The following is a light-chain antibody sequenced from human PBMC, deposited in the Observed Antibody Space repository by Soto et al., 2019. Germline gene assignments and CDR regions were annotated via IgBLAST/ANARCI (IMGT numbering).Light chain of an antibody. V-gene: IGKV3D-20*02. Sequence: EIVLTQSPGTLSLSPGERATLSCRASQSVSSSYLAWYQQKPGQAPRLLIYGASSRATGIPDRFSGGGSGTDFTLTISSLEPEDFAVYYCQQCNNWPQWTFGQGTKVDIK. CDR1: QSVSSSY. J-gene: IGKJ1*01. CDR2: GAS. CDR3: QQCNNWPQWT.